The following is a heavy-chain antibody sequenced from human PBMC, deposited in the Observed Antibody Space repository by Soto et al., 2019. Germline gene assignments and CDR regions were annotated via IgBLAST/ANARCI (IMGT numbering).Heavy chain of an antibody. Sequence: SETLSLTCTVSGASISSGDYYWSWIRQHPGKGLEWIGYIYYSGSTYYNPSLKSRVTISVDTSENQFSLKLSSATAADTAVYYCARDSPYDFWSGYTNAFDIWGQGTMVTVSS. CDR3: ARDSPYDFWSGYTNAFDI. D-gene: IGHD3-3*01. CDR1: GASISSGDYY. CDR2: IYYSGST. V-gene: IGHV4-31*03. J-gene: IGHJ3*02.